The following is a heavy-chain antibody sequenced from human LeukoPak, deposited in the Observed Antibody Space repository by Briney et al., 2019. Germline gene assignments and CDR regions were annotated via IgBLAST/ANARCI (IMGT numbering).Heavy chain of an antibody. CDR1: GFSLSTSGMC. J-gene: IGHJ5*02. CDR3: ARIYGDYEYGNWFDP. D-gene: IGHD4-17*01. V-gene: IGHV2-70*11. CDR2: IDWDDDK. Sequence: SGPTLVNPTQTLTLTCTFSGFSLSTSGMCVSWIRQPPGKALEWLARIDWDDDKYYSTSLKTRLTISKDTSKNQVVLTITNMDPVDTATYYCARIYGDYEYGNWFDPWGQGTLVTVSS.